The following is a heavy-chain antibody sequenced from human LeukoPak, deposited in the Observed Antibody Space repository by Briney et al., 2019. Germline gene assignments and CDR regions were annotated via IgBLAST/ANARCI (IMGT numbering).Heavy chain of an antibody. CDR2: FFYSGST. V-gene: IGHV4-59*01. CDR3: ARGAPGGPDILTGYQNPIDY. D-gene: IGHD3-9*01. Sequence: SETLSLTCTVSGGSISSYYWSWIRQPPGKGLEWIGYFFYSGSTNYDPSLKSRVTISVDTSKNQFSLKVSSVTAADTAVYYCARGAPGGPDILTGYQNPIDYWGQGTLVTVSS. CDR1: GGSISSYY. J-gene: IGHJ4*02.